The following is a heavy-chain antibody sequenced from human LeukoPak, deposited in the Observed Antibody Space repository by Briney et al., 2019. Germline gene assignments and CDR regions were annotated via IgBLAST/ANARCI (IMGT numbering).Heavy chain of an antibody. CDR3: AIRQYSGYDFDF. CDR2: IYPRDSDT. Sequence: GESLKISCKASGYIFTNYWIGWVRQMPGKGLEWMGIIYPRDSDTRYSPSFQGQVTVSADKSISTAYLQWNTLEASDTAMYYCAIRQYSGYDFDFWGQGTLVTASS. CDR1: GYIFTNYW. V-gene: IGHV5-51*01. D-gene: IGHD5-12*01. J-gene: IGHJ4*02.